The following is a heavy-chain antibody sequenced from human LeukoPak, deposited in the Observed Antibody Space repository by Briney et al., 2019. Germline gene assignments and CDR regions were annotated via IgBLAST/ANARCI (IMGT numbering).Heavy chain of an antibody. CDR2: ISGGGGST. CDR1: GFTFSIFA. CDR3: AKDYSGSYYYFDY. V-gene: IGHV3-23*01. J-gene: IGHJ4*02. Sequence: GGSLRLSCAASGFTFSIFAMSWVRQAPGKGLEWVSTISGGGGSTFYADSVRGRLTISRDNSKNTLYLQVNSLRAEATAVYYCAKDYSGSYYYFDYWGQGTLVTVSS. D-gene: IGHD1-26*01.